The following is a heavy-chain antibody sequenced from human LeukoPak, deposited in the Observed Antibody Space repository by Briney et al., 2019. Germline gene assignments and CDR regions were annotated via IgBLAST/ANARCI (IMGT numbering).Heavy chain of an antibody. CDR3: ARAYYYDSSGYYYQFDAFDI. D-gene: IGHD3-22*01. Sequence: SVKVSSKASGGTFSRYAISWVRQAPGQGLEWMGGTIPIFGTANYAQKFQGRVTITADESTSTAYMELSSLRSEDTAVYYCARAYYYDSSGYYYQFDAFDIWGQGTMVTVSS. J-gene: IGHJ3*02. V-gene: IGHV1-69*13. CDR2: TIPIFGTA. CDR1: GGTFSRYA.